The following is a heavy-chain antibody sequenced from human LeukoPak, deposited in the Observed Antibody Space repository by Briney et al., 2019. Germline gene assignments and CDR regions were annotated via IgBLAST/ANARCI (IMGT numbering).Heavy chain of an antibody. CDR3: ARDGRGDWHFDY. D-gene: IGHD1-1*01. CDR2: ISSSSSYI. J-gene: IGHJ4*02. V-gene: IGHV3-21*01. CDR1: GFTFSSYS. Sequence: PGGSLRLSCAASGFTFSSYSMNWVRQAPGKGLEWVSSISSSSSYIYYADSVKGRFTISRDNAKNSLYLQMNSLRAEDTAVYYCARDGRGDWHFDYWGQGTLVTVSS.